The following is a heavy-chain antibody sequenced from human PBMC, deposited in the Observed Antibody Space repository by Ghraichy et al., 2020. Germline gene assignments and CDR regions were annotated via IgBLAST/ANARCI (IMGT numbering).Heavy chain of an antibody. J-gene: IGHJ6*02. CDR1: GFSFSSFG. V-gene: IGHV3-30*03. CDR3: ATSRVSYYYGMDV. D-gene: IGHD4-11*01. Sequence: GGSLRLSCAGSGFSFSSFGMNWVHRAPGKGLEWVAVVSYDGRNKFYADSVKGRFTISRDNSKNTLYLQMNSLRGDDTAVYYCATSRVSYYYGMDVWGQGTTVTVSS. CDR2: VSYDGRNK.